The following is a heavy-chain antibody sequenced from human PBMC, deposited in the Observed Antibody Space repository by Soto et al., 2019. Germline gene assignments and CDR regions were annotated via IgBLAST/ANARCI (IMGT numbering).Heavy chain of an antibody. J-gene: IGHJ5*02. V-gene: IGHV3-30-3*01. Sequence: GGSLRLSSAASGFTFSSYAMHWVRQSPGKGLEWVAVISYDVSNKYYADSVKGRSTISRDNSKNTLYLQMNSLRAEDTAVYYCARSFDYGSESYYLTNWFDPWGQGNLVTVSS. D-gene: IGHD3-10*01. CDR1: GFTFSSYA. CDR3: ARSFDYGSESYYLTNWFDP. CDR2: ISYDVSNK.